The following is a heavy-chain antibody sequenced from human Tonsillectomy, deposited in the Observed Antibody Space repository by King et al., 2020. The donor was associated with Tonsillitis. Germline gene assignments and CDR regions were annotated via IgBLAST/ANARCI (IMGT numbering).Heavy chain of an antibody. V-gene: IGHV3-30-3*01. Sequence: VQLVESGGGVVQPGRSLRLSCAASGFTFSSYAMHWVRQDPGKGLEWVAVISYDGSNKYYADSVKGRFTISRDNSKNTLYLQMNSLRAENTAVYYCARDRPIVKQLVHPGDYWGQGTLVTVSS. CDR2: ISYDGSNK. J-gene: IGHJ4*02. D-gene: IGHD6-13*01. CDR1: GFTFSSYA. CDR3: ARDRPIVKQLVHPGDY.